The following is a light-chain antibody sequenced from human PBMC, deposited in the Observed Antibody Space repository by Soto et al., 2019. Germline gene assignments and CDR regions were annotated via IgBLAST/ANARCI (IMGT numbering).Light chain of an antibody. CDR2: DAS. CDR1: QSISTW. J-gene: IGKJ1*01. CDR3: QHYFRYPWT. V-gene: IGKV1-5*01. Sequence: DIPVTQSPSSLSASVGDRVNITCRSSQSISTWLAWYQQQPGRAPRLLIYDASTLQSGVPSTFSGSGSGTEFTLTIRSLQPDDFSCYSCQHYFRYPWTFGQGTQV.